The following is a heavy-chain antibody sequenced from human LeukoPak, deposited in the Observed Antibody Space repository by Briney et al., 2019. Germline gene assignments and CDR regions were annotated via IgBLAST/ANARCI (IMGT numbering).Heavy chain of an antibody. V-gene: IGHV3-23*01. Sequence: GGSLRLSCVASGFTYSSYAMTWVRQAPGKGLEWVSLISSSGDNTYYADSVEGRFTISRDNSKNTLYLQMNSLRAEDTAVYYCARATVTIYFQHWGQGTLVTVSS. CDR1: GFTYSSYA. J-gene: IGHJ1*01. CDR3: ARATVTIYFQH. D-gene: IGHD4-17*01. CDR2: ISSSGDNT.